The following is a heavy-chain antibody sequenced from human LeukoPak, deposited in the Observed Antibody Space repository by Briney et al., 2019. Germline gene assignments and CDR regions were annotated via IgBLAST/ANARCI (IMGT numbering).Heavy chain of an antibody. V-gene: IGHV1-2*06. CDR2: INPNSGGT. Sequence: ASVKVSCKASGYTITGYYLHWVRQAPGQGLEWMGRINPNSGGTDYAQKFQGRVTMTRDTSINTAYMELSRLTSDDTAIYYCARASNWAHDYWGQGTLVTVSS. D-gene: IGHD2-8*01. CDR3: ARASNWAHDY. J-gene: IGHJ4*02. CDR1: GYTITGYY.